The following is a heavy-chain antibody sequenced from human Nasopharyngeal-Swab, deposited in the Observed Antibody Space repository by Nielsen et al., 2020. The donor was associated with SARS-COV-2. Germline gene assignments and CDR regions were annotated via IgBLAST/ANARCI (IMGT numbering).Heavy chain of an antibody. CDR1: GFTFSSYA. CDR2: ISWNSGSI. Sequence: SLKISCAASGFTFSSYAMHWVRQAPGKGLEWVSGISWNSGSIGCADSVKGRFTISRDNAKNSLYLQMNSLRAEDTALYYCAKGDTSSGWYSWFDPWGQGTLVTVSS. V-gene: IGHV3-9*01. CDR3: AKGDTSSGWYSWFDP. D-gene: IGHD6-19*01. J-gene: IGHJ5*02.